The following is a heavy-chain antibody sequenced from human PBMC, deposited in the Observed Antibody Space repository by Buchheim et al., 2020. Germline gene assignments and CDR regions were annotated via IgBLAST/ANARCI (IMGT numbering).Heavy chain of an antibody. J-gene: IGHJ6*02. D-gene: IGHD4-17*01. V-gene: IGHV1-69*04. CDR2: IIPILGIA. Sequence: QVQLVQSGAEVKKPGSSVKVSCKASGGTFSSYAISWVRQAPGQGLEWMGRIIPILGIANYAQKFQGSVTITADKSTSTAYMELSSLRSEDTAVYYCASRLREYYYYYYGMDVWGQGTT. CDR3: ASRLREYYYYYYGMDV. CDR1: GGTFSSYA.